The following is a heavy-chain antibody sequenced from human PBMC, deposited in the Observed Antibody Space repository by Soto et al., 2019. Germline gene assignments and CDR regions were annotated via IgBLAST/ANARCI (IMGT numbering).Heavy chain of an antibody. V-gene: IGHV4-30-2*01. Sequence: SETLSLTCAVSGGSISSGGYSWSWIRQPPGKGLEWIGYIYHSGSTYYNPSLKSRVTISVDRSKNQFSLKLSSVTAADTAVYYCARAHLDYGGNAGFDYWGQGTLVTVSS. D-gene: IGHD4-17*01. J-gene: IGHJ4*02. CDR1: GGSISSGGYS. CDR2: IYHSGST. CDR3: ARAHLDYGGNAGFDY.